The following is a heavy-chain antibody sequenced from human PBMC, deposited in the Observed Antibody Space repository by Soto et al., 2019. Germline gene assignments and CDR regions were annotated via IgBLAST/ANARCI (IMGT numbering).Heavy chain of an antibody. CDR2: IYYSGST. Sequence: SETLSLTCTVSGGSISSYYWSWIRQPPWKGLEWIGYIYYSGSTNYNPSLKSRVTISVDTSKNQFSLKLSSVTAADTAVYYCARGSIAARLFASWFDPWGQGTLVTVSS. CDR1: GGSISSYY. D-gene: IGHD6-6*01. V-gene: IGHV4-59*01. CDR3: ARGSIAARLFASWFDP. J-gene: IGHJ5*02.